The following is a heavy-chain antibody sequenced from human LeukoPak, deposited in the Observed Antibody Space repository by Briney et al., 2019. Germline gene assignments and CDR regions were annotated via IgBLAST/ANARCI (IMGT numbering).Heavy chain of an antibody. J-gene: IGHJ4*02. CDR1: GYTFTSYA. V-gene: IGHV1-2*02. Sequence: ASVKVSCKASGYTFTSYAMNWVRQAPGQGLEWMGWINPNSGGTNYAQKFQGRVTMTRDTSISTAYMELSRLRSDDTAVYYCAREVSWGSDYYDSSGYVYWGQGTLVTVSS. CDR2: INPNSGGT. D-gene: IGHD3-22*01. CDR3: AREVSWGSDYYDSSGYVY.